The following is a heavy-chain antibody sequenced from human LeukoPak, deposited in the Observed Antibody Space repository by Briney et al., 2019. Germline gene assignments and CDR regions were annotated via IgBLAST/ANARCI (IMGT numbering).Heavy chain of an antibody. CDR2: IYPGDSDT. J-gene: IGHJ4*02. CDR3: ARGRYYGSGNYYGAFDS. D-gene: IGHD3-10*01. CDR1: GYNFAIYW. Sequence: GESMKISCKGSGYNFAIYWIGWVRQMPGKGLEWMGIIYPGDSDTTYSPSFQGQVTISADKSISTAYLQWSSLKASDTAMYYCARGRYYGSGNYYGAFDSWGQGTLVTVSS. V-gene: IGHV5-51*01.